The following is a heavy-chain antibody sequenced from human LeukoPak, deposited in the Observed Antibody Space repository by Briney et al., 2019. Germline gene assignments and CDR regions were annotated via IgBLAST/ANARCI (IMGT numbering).Heavy chain of an antibody. CDR3: ARGGGRRDGYNYLLYYYYMDV. CDR1: GGSISSYY. CDR2: IYYSGST. V-gene: IGHV4-59*01. D-gene: IGHD5-24*01. Sequence: SETLSLTCTVSGGSISSYYWSWIRQPPGQGLKWLGYIYYSGSTNYNPSLKSRVTISVDTSKNQFSLKLSSVTAADTAVYYCARGGGRRDGYNYLLYYYYMDVWGKGTTVTVSS. J-gene: IGHJ6*03.